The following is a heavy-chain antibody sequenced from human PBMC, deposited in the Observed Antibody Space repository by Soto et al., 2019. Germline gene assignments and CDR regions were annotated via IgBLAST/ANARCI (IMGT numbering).Heavy chain of an antibody. J-gene: IGHJ4*02. CDR2: IYWDDDK. Sequence: QITLKESGPTLVKPTQTLTLTCMFSGFSLTTSGAAVAWIRQYPGKALEWLALIYWDDDKRYNPSLKSRLTITKDTSKNQVVLTMTNMDPVDTGTYYCAHRPVVVGAYYFDYWGQGTLVTVSS. V-gene: IGHV2-5*02. CDR3: AHRPVVVGAYYFDY. CDR1: GFSLTTSGAA. D-gene: IGHD2-21*01.